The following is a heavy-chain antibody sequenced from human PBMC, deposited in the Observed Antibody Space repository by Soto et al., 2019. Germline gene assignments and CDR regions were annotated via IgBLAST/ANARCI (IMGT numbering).Heavy chain of an antibody. CDR2: FYAGDSDT. J-gene: IGHJ3*02. CDR1: GYNFANYW. V-gene: IGHV5-51*01. D-gene: IGHD6-19*01. Sequence: GESLKISCKGSGYNFANYWIGWVRQMPGKGLECMGIFYAGDSDTRYSPSFQGQVTISADKSISTAYLQWSGLKASDTAMYYCARYSRRTVADVGRAFDIWGQGTMVTVSS. CDR3: ARYSRRTVADVGRAFDI.